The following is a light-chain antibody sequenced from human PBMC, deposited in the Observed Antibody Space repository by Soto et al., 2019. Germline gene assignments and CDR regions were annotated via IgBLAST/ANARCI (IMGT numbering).Light chain of an antibody. CDR2: LNSDGSH. Sequence: QSVLTQSPSASASLVASVKLTCTLSSGHSSYAIAWHQQRPEKGPRYLMKLNSDGSHNKGDGIPDRFSGSSSGAERYLTISSLQSEDEADYYCQTWGTGIPYVFGTGTKVTVL. V-gene: IGLV4-69*01. CDR1: SGHSSYA. J-gene: IGLJ1*01. CDR3: QTWGTGIPYV.